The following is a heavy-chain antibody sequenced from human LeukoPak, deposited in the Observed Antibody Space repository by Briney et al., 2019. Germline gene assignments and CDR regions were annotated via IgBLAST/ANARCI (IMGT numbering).Heavy chain of an antibody. CDR1: GYTFTDYY. V-gene: IGHV1-2*02. CDR3: ARDTARITIFGVAKYMDV. CDR2: INPNSGGT. Sequence: ASVKVSCKASGYTFTDYYINWVRQAPGQGLEWMGWINPNSGGTKYAQKFQGRVTMTRDTSISLAYMELGRLRSDDTAVYYCARDTARITIFGVAKYMDVWGKGTTVTVSS. J-gene: IGHJ6*03. D-gene: IGHD3-3*01.